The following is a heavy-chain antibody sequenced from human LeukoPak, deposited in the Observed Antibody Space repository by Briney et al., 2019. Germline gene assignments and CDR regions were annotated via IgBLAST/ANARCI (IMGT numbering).Heavy chain of an antibody. J-gene: IGHJ6*02. CDR2: INHSGST. CDR3: ARGQDYYYYYGMDV. CDR1: GGSFSGYY. Sequence: PSETLSLTCAVYGGSFSGYYWSWIRQPPGKGLEWIGEINHSGSTNYNPSLKSRVTISVGTSKNQFSLKLSSVTAADTAVYYCARGQDYYYYYGMDVWGQGTTVTVSS. V-gene: IGHV4-34*01.